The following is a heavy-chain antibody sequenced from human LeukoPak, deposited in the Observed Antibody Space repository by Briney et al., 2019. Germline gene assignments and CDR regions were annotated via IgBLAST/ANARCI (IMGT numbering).Heavy chain of an antibody. J-gene: IGHJ6*02. V-gene: IGHV3-30*18. Sequence: GGSLRLSCAASEFTFSSYGMHWVRQAPGKGLEWVALTSYDGSIKYYADSVKGRFTISRDNSKNTLYLQMNSLRAEDTAVYYCAKEPSQSMYYYYYCMDVWGQGTTVTVSS. CDR2: TSYDGSIK. CDR3: AKEPSQSMYYYYYCMDV. CDR1: EFTFSSYG.